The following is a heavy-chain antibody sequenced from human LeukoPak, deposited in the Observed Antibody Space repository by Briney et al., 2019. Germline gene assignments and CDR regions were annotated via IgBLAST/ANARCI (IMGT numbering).Heavy chain of an antibody. CDR2: IIPIPGIA. Sequence: SVKLSCKASGGTFSSYTISWGRQAPRQGLEWMGRIIPIPGIATYAKKFQGRVTITADKSTNTAYLEQSSLRTEDQAVYYCSRSIVVVVAASLEGWFDPWGQGTLVTVSS. V-gene: IGHV1-69*02. D-gene: IGHD2-15*01. CDR1: GGTFSSYT. J-gene: IGHJ5*02. CDR3: SRSIVVVVAASLEGWFDP.